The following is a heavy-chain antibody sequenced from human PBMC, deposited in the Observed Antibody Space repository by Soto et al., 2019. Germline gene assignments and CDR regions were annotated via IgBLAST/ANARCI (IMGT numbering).Heavy chain of an antibody. CDR2: INPRDSDT. Sequence: GESLKISCKGSGYSFTIYWIAWVRQMPGKGLEWMGIINPRDSDTRYSPSFQGQVTISADKSINTAYLQWSSLKASDTAMYYCASLKYNWNENWFDPWGQGTLVTGSS. V-gene: IGHV5-51*01. J-gene: IGHJ5*02. CDR1: GYSFTIYW. D-gene: IGHD1-20*01. CDR3: ASLKYNWNENWFDP.